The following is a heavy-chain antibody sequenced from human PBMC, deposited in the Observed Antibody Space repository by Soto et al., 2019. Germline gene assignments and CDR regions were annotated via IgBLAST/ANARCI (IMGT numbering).Heavy chain of an antibody. CDR2: ISSSSSYI. CDR3: AGDRHSCTRQAETKASDN. V-gene: IGHV3-21*01. D-gene: IGHD4-4*01. Sequence: VQLVESGGGLVKPGGSLRLSCAASGFTFSSYSMNWVRQAPGKGLEWVSAISSSSSYIYYADSVKGRFTISRDNAKNTLYLQMNSLRAEDKAVYYCAGDRHSCTRQAETKASDNWGQGTMVTVSS. CDR1: GFTFSSYS. J-gene: IGHJ3*02.